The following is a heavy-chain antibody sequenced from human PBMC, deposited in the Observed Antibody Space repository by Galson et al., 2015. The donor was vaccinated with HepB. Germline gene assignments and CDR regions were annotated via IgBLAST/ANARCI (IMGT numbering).Heavy chain of an antibody. D-gene: IGHD1-1*01. Sequence: SCKASGYTFTNYDINWVRQATGQGLEWMGWMNPNRGNTDYAQKFQGRVTMTRNTSISTAYMELSSLRSEDTAVYYCARGVSGTGAYNYYYYYMDVWGKGTTVTVSS. CDR1: GYTFTNYD. CDR2: MNPNRGNT. V-gene: IGHV1-8*01. CDR3: ARGVSGTGAYNYYYYYMDV. J-gene: IGHJ6*03.